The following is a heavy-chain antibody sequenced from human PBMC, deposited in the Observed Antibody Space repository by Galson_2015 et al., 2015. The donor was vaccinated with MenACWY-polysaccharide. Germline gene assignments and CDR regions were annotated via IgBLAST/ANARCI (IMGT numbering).Heavy chain of an antibody. CDR3: ARAAYCTHYCYFYYYMDV. CDR2: VKPSGGHP. J-gene: IGHJ6*03. Sequence: SVKVSCKASGYTFTNYYIHWVRQAPGLGLEWMGVVKPSGGHPIQEQKFQGRVTMTSDTSTSTVYMEVRSLGSDDTAIYYCARAAYCTHYCYFYYYMDVWGKGTTVTVSS. CDR1: GYTFTNYY. D-gene: IGHD2-8*01. V-gene: IGHV1-46*01.